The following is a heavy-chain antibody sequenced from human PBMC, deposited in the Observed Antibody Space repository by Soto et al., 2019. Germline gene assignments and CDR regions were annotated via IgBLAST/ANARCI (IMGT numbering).Heavy chain of an antibody. CDR2: ISYDGSNK. V-gene: IGHV3-30-3*01. CDR3: AREGLEYYDSSGSDY. CDR1: GFTFSSYA. D-gene: IGHD3-22*01. Sequence: VGSLRLSCAASGFTFSSYAMHWVRQAPGKGLEWVAVISYDGSNKYYADSVKGRFTISRDNSKNTLYLQMNSLRAEDTAVYYCAREGLEYYDSSGSDYWGQGTLVTVSS. J-gene: IGHJ4*02.